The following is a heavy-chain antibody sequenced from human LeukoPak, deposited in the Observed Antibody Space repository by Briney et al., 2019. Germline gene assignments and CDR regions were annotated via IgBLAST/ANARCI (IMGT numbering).Heavy chain of an antibody. V-gene: IGHV3-15*01. CDR2: IKSKTDGGTT. CDR1: GFTFSNAW. J-gene: IGHJ3*02. Sequence: GGSLRLSCAASGFTFSNAWMNWVRQAPGKGLEWVGRIKSKTDGGTTDSAAPVKNRFTISRDDSKNTLYLQMNSLKTEGTAVYYCTREDIVVVVAATSAFDIWGQGTMVTVSS. CDR3: TREDIVVVVAATSAFDI. D-gene: IGHD2-15*01.